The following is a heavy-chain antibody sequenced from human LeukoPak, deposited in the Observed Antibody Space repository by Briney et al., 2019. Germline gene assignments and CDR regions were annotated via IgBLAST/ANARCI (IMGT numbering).Heavy chain of an antibody. CDR3: ARGWEYSSGWYDI. CDR1: GFTFSDYY. J-gene: IGHJ3*02. D-gene: IGHD6-19*01. CDR2: ISSSSSYT. Sequence: PGGSLRLSCAASGFTFSDYYMSWVRQAPGKGLEWVSFISSSSSYTNYADSVKGRFTISRDNAKNSLYLQMNSLRAEDTAVYYCARGWEYSSGWYDIWGQGTMVTVSS. V-gene: IGHV3-11*05.